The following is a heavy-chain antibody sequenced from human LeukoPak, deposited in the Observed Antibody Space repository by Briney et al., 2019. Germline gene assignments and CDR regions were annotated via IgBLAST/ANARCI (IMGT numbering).Heavy chain of an antibody. V-gene: IGHV4-4*02. CDR1: GGSVSRSNW. CDR3: ARTEAFCSDTSCSNWFDP. D-gene: IGHD2-2*01. CDR2: IHHSGST. Sequence: NASGTLSLICAVSGGSVSRSNWWNWVRQPPGKGLEWIGEIHHSGSTNYNPSLKSRVTMSVDKSKNQFSLKLSSVTAADTAVYYCARTEAFCSDTSCSNWFDPWGQGTLVTVSS. J-gene: IGHJ5*02.